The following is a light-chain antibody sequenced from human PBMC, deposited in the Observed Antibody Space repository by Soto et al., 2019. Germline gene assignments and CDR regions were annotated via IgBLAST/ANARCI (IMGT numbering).Light chain of an antibody. V-gene: IGKV1-33*01. CDR3: QQYDNLLAIT. Sequence: DIQMTQSPSSLSASVGDRVTIACQASQDISKYLNWYQFRPGQAPKLLIYDASNLQTGVPSRFRGSGSGTHFTLTIPSLQPEDVATYYCQQYDNLLAITFGGGTKVQIK. CDR2: DAS. J-gene: IGKJ4*01. CDR1: QDISKY.